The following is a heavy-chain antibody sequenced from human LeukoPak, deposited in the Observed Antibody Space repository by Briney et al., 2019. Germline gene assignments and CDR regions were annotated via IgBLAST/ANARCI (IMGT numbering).Heavy chain of an antibody. V-gene: IGHV3-7*03. CDR2: IKQDGSEK. D-gene: IGHD2-2*01. CDR3: ARPVPDGIHYYGMDV. J-gene: IGHJ6*02. CDR1: GFTFSSYW. Sequence: GGSLRLSCAASGFTFSSYWMSWVRQAPGKGLEWVANIKQDGSEKYYVDSVKGRFTISRDNAKNSLYLQMNSLKTEDTAVYYCARPVPDGIHYYGMDVWGQGTTVTVSS.